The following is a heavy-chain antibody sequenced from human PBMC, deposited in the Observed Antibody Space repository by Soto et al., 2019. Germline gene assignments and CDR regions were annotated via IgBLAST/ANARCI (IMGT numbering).Heavy chain of an antibody. Sequence: QVQLVQSGGGVVQPGTSLRLSCAASGFSFSTYGMHWVRQAPGKGLEWVATISYDGTNEYHADSAKGRFTVSRDNSKNTLHLQMNSLRPKDTAVYYCAKDSSVVAAGSGGWFDPWGQGSLVIVSS. CDR1: GFSFSTYG. D-gene: IGHD6-13*01. CDR2: ISYDGTNE. J-gene: IGHJ5*02. V-gene: IGHV3-30*18. CDR3: AKDSSVVAAGSGGWFDP.